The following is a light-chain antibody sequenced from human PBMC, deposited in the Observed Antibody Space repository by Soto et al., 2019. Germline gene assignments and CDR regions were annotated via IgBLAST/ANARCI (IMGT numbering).Light chain of an antibody. Sequence: IQMTQSPSSLSASVGDRVIITCRASQDIGSDLAWYQQKPGQAPRLLIFAASSRATGIPDRFSGSGSGTDVTLTISRLEPGDFAVYYCQQYCYPSWTFGQGTKVDIK. V-gene: IGKV1-13*02. CDR1: QDIGSD. CDR2: AAS. J-gene: IGKJ1*01. CDR3: QQYCYPSWT.